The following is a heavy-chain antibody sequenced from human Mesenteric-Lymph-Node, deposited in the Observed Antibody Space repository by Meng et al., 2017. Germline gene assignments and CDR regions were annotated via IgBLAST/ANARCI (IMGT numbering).Heavy chain of an antibody. J-gene: IGHJ6*01. CDR2: MNPNSGNT. Sequence: ASVKVSCKASGYTFTSYDINWVRQATGQGLEWMGWMNPNSGNTGYAQKFQGRVTMTRDTSISTAYMELSSLRSDDTAVYYCARGFLAYCGGDCYSGGMDVWGQGNTVNGAS. D-gene: IGHD2-21*02. V-gene: IGHV1-8*01. CDR3: ARGFLAYCGGDCYSGGMDV. CDR1: GYTFTSYD.